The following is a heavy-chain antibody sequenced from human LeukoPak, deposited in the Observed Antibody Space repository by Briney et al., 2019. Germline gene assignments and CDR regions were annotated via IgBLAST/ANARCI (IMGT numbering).Heavy chain of an antibody. CDR1: GFTFNNAW. D-gene: IGHD5-18*01. V-gene: IGHV3-15*01. CDR3: ATEADTAMALPKN. J-gene: IGHJ4*02. CDR2: IKSKTDGGTA. Sequence: GGSLRLSCAASGFTFNNAWMSWVRLAPGKGLEWVGRIKSKTDGGTADYAAPVKGRFTILRDDSKNIVFLQMNSLKIADTALYFCATEADTAMALPKNWGQGTLVTVSS.